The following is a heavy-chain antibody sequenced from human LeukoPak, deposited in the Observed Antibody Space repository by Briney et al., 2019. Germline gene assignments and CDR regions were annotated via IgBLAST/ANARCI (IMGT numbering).Heavy chain of an antibody. CDR3: ARDQAGTTPVLDY. D-gene: IGHD1-7*01. J-gene: IGHJ4*02. Sequence: QPGGSLRLSCAASGFIFTNYWVHWVRHAPGKGLEWVAVIWYDGSNKFYADSVKGRFTISRDNSKNTLYLQMNSLRAEDTAVYYCARDQAGTTPVLDYWGQGTLVTVSS. V-gene: IGHV3-33*08. CDR2: IWYDGSNK. CDR1: GFIFTNYW.